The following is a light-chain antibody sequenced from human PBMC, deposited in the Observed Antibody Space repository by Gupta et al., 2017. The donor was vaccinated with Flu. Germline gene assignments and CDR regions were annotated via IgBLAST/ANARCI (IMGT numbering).Light chain of an antibody. CDR2: GAS. J-gene: IGKJ1*01. CDR1: QSVSSSY. V-gene: IGKV3-20*01. CDR3: QHEGSSPRT. Sequence: EIVLTQSPGTLSLSPGERATLSCRASQSVSSSYLAWYQQKPGQAPRLLIYGASSRATGTPDRFSGSGSGTEFTLTISRREPEDFAVYYCQHEGSSPRTFGQGTKVEIK.